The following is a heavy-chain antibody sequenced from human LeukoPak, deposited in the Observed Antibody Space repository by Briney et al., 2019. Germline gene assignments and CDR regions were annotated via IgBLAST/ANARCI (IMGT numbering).Heavy chain of an antibody. CDR2: IYYSGST. J-gene: IGHJ6*04. CDR1: GGSISSYC. D-gene: IGHD6-13*01. V-gene: IGHV4-59*01. Sequence: PSETLSLTWTVAGGSISSYCWSWIRQPPGKGLEWIGCIYYSGSTNYNPSLKSRVTISVDTSKNQFSLKLSSVTAADTAVYYCARGSSWYKDYYYGMDVWGKGTTVTVSS. CDR3: ARGSSWYKDYYYGMDV.